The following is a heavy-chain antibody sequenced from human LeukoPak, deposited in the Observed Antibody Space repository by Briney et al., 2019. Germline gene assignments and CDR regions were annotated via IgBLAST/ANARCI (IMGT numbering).Heavy chain of an antibody. CDR3: ARVLKTGLVSMALAGSLDH. V-gene: IGHV3-21*01. D-gene: IGHD6-19*01. J-gene: IGHJ4*02. CDR2: ISSDITYM. CDR1: GFTFSSYS. Sequence: GGSLRLSCAASGFTFSSYSMNWVRQAPGKGLEWVSSISSDITYMYYAASVKGRFTISRDNAKNSLYLQMSSLRAEDTAVYYCARVLKTGLVSMALAGSLDHWGQGTLVTVSS.